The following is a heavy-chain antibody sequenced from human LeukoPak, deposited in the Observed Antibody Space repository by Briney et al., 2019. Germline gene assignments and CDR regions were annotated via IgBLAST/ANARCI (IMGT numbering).Heavy chain of an antibody. CDR3: ARDSGDYDILTGYYKGSYFDY. D-gene: IGHD3-9*01. CDR2: IIPILGIA. V-gene: IGHV1-69*04. J-gene: IGHJ4*02. CDR1: GGTFSSYA. Sequence: SVKVSCKASGGTFSSYAISWVRQAPGQGLEWMGRIIPILGIANYAQKFQGRVTITADKSTSTAYMELRSLRSDDTAVYYCARDSGDYDILTGYYKGSYFDYWGQGTLVTVSS.